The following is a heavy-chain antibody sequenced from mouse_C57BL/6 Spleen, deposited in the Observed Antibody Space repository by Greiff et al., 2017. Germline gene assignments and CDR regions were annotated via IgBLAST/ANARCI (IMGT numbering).Heavy chain of an antibody. V-gene: IGHV5-4*03. CDR2: ISDGGSYT. CDR1: GFTFSSYA. CDR3: ARVRYSNYYYAMDY. D-gene: IGHD2-5*01. J-gene: IGHJ4*01. Sequence: EVMLVESGGGLVKPGGSLKLSCAASGFTFSSYAMSWVRQTPEKRLEWVATISDGGSYTYYPDNVKGRFTISRDNAKNNLYLQMSHLKSEDTAMYYCARVRYSNYYYAMDYWGQGTSVTVSS.